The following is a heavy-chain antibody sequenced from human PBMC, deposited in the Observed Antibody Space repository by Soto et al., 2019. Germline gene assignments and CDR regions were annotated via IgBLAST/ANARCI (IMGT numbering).Heavy chain of an antibody. CDR1: VGSVSSGSYY. CDR2: IYHSGST. Sequence: PSETLSLTCTVSVGSVSSGSYYWSWIRQPPGKGLEWIGEIYHSGSTNYNPSLKSRVTISVDKSKNQFSLKLSSVTAADTAVYYCARAMGGTIFGVVTANYGMDVWGQGTTVTVSS. D-gene: IGHD3-3*01. V-gene: IGHV4-61*01. CDR3: ARAMGGTIFGVVTANYGMDV. J-gene: IGHJ6*02.